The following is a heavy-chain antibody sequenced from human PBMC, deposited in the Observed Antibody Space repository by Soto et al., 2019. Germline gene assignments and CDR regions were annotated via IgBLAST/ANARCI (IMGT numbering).Heavy chain of an antibody. CDR2: ISSNGGST. CDR1: GFTFSSYA. Sequence: GGSLRLSCSASGFTFSSYAMHWVRQAPGKGLEYVSAISSNGGSTYYADSVKGRFTISRDNSKNTLYLQMSSLRAEETAVYYCVKGDRVDYDFWSGYYTGISPTGYYYGMDVWGQGTTVTVSS. V-gene: IGHV3-64D*08. D-gene: IGHD3-3*01. CDR3: VKGDRVDYDFWSGYYTGISPTGYYYGMDV. J-gene: IGHJ6*02.